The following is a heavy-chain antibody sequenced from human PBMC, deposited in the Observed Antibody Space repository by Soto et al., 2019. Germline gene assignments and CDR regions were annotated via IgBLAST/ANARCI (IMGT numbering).Heavy chain of an antibody. V-gene: IGHV1-18*01. Sequence: VKVSCKASGYTFTSYGISWVRQAPGQGLEWMGWISAYNGNTNYADSVKGRFTISRDNSKNTLYLQMNSLRAEDTAVYYCARDPNFNDYFFDYWGQGTLVTVSS. D-gene: IGHD7-27*01. CDR3: ARDPNFNDYFFDY. J-gene: IGHJ4*02. CDR1: GYTFTSYG. CDR2: ISAYNGNT.